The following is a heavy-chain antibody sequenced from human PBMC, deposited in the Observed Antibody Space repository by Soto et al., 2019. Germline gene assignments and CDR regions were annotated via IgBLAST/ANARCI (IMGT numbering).Heavy chain of an antibody. J-gene: IGHJ6*02. V-gene: IGHV1-46*01. CDR1: GYTFTGYY. CDR2: INPSGGST. Sequence: GASVKVSCKASGYTFTGYYMHWVRQAPGQGLEWMGWINPSGGSTSYAQKFQGRVTMTRDTSTSTVYMELSSLRSEDTAVYYCARSDSLDTAMVVGNYYYGMDVWGQGTTVTVSS. D-gene: IGHD5-18*01. CDR3: ARSDSLDTAMVVGNYYYGMDV.